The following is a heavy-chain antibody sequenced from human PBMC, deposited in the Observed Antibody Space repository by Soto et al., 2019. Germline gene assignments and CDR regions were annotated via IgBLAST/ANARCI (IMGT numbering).Heavy chain of an antibody. Sequence: QVQLVESGGGVVQPGRSLRLSCAASGFTFSSYAMHWVRQAPGKGLEWVAVISYDGSNKYYADSAKGRFTISRDNSKNTLYLQMNSLRAEDTAVYYCARGWGGDDRAFDIWGQGTMVTVSS. V-gene: IGHV3-30-3*01. J-gene: IGHJ3*02. CDR3: ARGWGGDDRAFDI. CDR2: ISYDGSNK. D-gene: IGHD3-16*01. CDR1: GFTFSSYA.